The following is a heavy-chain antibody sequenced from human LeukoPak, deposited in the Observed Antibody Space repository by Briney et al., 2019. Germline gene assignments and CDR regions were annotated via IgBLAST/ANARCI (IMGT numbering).Heavy chain of an antibody. D-gene: IGHD3-3*02. CDR1: GFTFSTYT. V-gene: IGHV3-23*01. Sequence: GGSLRLSCAASGFTFSTYTMSWVRQAPGKGLEWVSAISGSGGNTYYADSVKGRFIISRDNSKNTLYLQMDSLRADDTAVYYCAKAAFSRTSYFDYWGQGTLVTASS. CDR3: AKAAFSRTSYFDY. CDR2: ISGSGGNT. J-gene: IGHJ4*02.